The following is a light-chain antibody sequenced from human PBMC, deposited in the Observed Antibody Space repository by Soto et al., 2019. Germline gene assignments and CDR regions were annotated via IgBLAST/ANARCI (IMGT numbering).Light chain of an antibody. CDR1: SGSVASNY. CDR2: GDN. J-gene: IGLJ1*01. V-gene: IGLV6-57*02. CDR3: QSFDRSSLYV. Sequence: NFMLTQPHSVSESPGKTVTISCTGSSGSVASNYVHWYQRRPGSAPTIVIYGDNQRPSWVPDRFSGSIDSSSNYASLTISRLKTEDEADYFCQSFDRSSLYVFGTGTKVTVL.